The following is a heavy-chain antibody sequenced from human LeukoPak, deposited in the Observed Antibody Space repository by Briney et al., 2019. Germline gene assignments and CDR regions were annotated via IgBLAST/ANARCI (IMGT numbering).Heavy chain of an antibody. V-gene: IGHV3-7*01. CDR1: GFTFSSYW. Sequence: GGSLRLSCAASGFTFSSYWMSWVRQAPGKGLEWVANIKEDGSEKYYVDSVKGRFTISRDNAKNSLYLQMNSLRVEDTAVYYCARVVRYCSGGSCLPHYGMDVWGQGTTVTVSS. J-gene: IGHJ6*02. CDR3: ARVVRYCSGGSCLPHYGMDV. D-gene: IGHD2-15*01. CDR2: IKEDGSEK.